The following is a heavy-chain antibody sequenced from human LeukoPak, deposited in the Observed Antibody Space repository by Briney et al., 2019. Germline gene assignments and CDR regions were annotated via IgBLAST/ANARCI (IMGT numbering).Heavy chain of an antibody. V-gene: IGHV3-7*05. J-gene: IGHJ4*02. CDR1: GFTFSSYW. CDR2: IKQDGSEK. CDR3: ARDQRGDIVVVPAAIPNSYGPESHFDY. D-gene: IGHD2-2*01. Sequence: TGGSLRLSCAASGFTFSSYWMSWVRQAPGKGLEWVANIKQDGSEKYYVDSVKGRFTISRDNAKNSLYLQMNSLRAEDTAVYYCARDQRGDIVVVPAAIPNSYGPESHFDYWGQGTLVTVSS.